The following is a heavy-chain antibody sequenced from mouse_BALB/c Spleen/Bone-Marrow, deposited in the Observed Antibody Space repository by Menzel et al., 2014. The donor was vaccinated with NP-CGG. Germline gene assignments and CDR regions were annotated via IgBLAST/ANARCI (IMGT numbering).Heavy chain of an antibody. CDR3: TRSNGNWFAY. V-gene: IGHV1S81*02. J-gene: IGHJ3*01. Sequence: VQLQQSGAELVKPGASVKLSCKASGYTFTSYYIYWVKQRPGQDLEWIGEINPSNGGTNFNEKFKSKATLTVDKSSSTAYMQLSSLTSEDSAVYYCTRSNGNWFAYWGQGTLVTVSA. CDR2: INPSNGGT. D-gene: IGHD2-1*01. CDR1: GYTFTSYY.